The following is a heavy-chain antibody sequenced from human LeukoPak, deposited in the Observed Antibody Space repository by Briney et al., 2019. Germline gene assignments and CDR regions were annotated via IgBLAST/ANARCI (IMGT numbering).Heavy chain of an antibody. CDR2: IYYSGST. J-gene: IGHJ4*02. V-gene: IGHV4-39*01. D-gene: IGHD1-26*01. CDR3: ANSLVHYSGSYSFDY. CDR1: GGSFSSYY. Sequence: PSETLSLTCAVYGGSFSSYYWGWIRQPPGKGLEWIGSIYYSGSTYYNPSLKSRVTISVDTSKNQFSLKLSSVTAADTAVYYCANSLVHYSGSYSFDYWGQGTLVTVSS.